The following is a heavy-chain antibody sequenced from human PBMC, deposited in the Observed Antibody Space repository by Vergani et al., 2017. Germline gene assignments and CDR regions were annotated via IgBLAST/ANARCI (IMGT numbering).Heavy chain of an antibody. CDR2: IDPSDSYT. CDR3: ARRWYSSSWQDFSLDV. J-gene: IGHJ6*02. Sequence: EVQLVQSGAEVKKPGESLRISCKGSGYSFTSYWISWVPQMPGKGLEWMGRIDPSDSYTNYSPSFQGHVTIAADKSISTAYLQWSSLKASDTAMYYCARRWYSSSWQDFSLDVWGQGTTVTVSS. V-gene: IGHV5-10-1*03. CDR1: GYSFTSYW. D-gene: IGHD6-13*01.